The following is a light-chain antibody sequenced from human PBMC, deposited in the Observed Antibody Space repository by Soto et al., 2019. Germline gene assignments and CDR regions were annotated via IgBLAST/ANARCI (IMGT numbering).Light chain of an antibody. J-gene: IGKJ5*01. CDR2: GAS. CDR3: QQDGSSPSIT. V-gene: IGKV3-20*01. CDR1: QSVSSSY. Sequence: EIVLTQSPGTLSLSPGERATLSCKASQSVSSSYLAWYRQKPGQAPRLLIHGASSRLTGIPDRFSGSGSGIEFTLTIISVEPEDFAVYYCQQDGSSPSITFGQGTGLDIK.